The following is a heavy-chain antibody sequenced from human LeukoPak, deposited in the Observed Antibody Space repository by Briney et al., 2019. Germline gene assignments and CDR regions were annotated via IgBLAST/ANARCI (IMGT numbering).Heavy chain of an antibody. CDR3: ASFGAARQGANWFDP. D-gene: IGHD6-6*01. J-gene: IGHJ5*02. V-gene: IGHV3-74*01. Sequence: GGSLRLSCAASGFTFSSYWMHWVRQAPGKGLVWVSRINSDGSSTSYADSVKGRFTISRDNAKNSLYLQMNSLRAEDTAVYYCASFGAARQGANWFDPWGQGTLVTVSS. CDR1: GFTFSSYW. CDR2: INSDGSST.